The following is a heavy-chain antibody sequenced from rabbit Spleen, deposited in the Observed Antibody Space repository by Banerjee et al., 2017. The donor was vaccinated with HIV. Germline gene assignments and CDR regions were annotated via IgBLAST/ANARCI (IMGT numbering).Heavy chain of an antibody. J-gene: IGHJ6*01. D-gene: IGHD8-1*01. V-gene: IGHV1S45*01. Sequence: QEQLEESGGDLVKPEGSLTLTCTASGFSFSSSYYMCWVRQAPGKGLEWIACIDAGSSAFTYFASWAKGRFTCSKTSSTTVTLQMTSLTAADTATYFCARDSASSFSSYGMDLWGQGTLVTVS. CDR3: ARDSASSFSSYGMDL. CDR2: IDAGSSAFT. CDR1: GFSFSSSYY.